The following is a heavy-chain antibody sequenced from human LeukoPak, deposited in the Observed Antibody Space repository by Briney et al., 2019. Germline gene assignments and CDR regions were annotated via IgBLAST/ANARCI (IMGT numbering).Heavy chain of an antibody. CDR3: ALREATALDY. Sequence: PGGSLRLSCAASGFSFGSYAMSWVRQAAGKGLEWVAVISYDGSNKYYADSVKGRFTISRDNSKNTLYLQMNSLRAEDTAVYYCALREATALDYWGQGTLVTVSS. J-gene: IGHJ4*02. D-gene: IGHD5-12*01. CDR2: ISYDGSNK. V-gene: IGHV3-30*03. CDR1: GFSFGSYA.